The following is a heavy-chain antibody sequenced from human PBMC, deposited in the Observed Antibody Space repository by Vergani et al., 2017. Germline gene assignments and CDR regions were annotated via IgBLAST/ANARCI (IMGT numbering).Heavy chain of an antibody. CDR3: ANDIWPVGSGYSRVYYYYGMDV. Sequence: QVQLVQSGAEVKKPGASVKVSCKASGYTFTSYYMHWVRQAPGQGLEWMGIINPSGGSTSYAQKFQGRVTMTRDTSTSTVYMELSSLRSEDTALYYCANDIWPVGSGYSRVYYYYGMDVWGQGTTVTVSS. V-gene: IGHV1-46*01. D-gene: IGHD3-3*01. CDR1: GYTFTSYY. CDR2: INPSGGST. J-gene: IGHJ6*02.